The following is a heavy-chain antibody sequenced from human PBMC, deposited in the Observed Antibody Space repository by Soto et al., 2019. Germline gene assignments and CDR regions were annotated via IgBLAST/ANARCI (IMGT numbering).Heavy chain of an antibody. CDR2: ISYDGSNK. CDR1: GFTFSSYG. J-gene: IGHJ6*02. CDR3: AKDRKEGGCSSTSCYRDYGMDV. D-gene: IGHD2-2*01. V-gene: IGHV3-30*18. Sequence: GGSLRLSCAASGFTFSSYGMHWVRQAPGKGLEWVAVISYDGSNKYYADSVKGRFTISRDNSKNTLYLQMNSLRAEDTAVYYCAKDRKEGGCSSTSCYRDYGMDVWGQGTTVTVSS.